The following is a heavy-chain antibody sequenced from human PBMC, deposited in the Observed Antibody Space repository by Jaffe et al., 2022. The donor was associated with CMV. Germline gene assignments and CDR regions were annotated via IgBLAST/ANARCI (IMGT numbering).Heavy chain of an antibody. Sequence: QVQLQESGPGLVKPSETLSLTCTVSGGSISSYYWSWIRQPPGKGLEWIGYIYYSGSTNYNPSLKSRVTISVDTSKNQFSLKLSSVTAADTAVYYCAISSEDTAVFDYWGQGTLVTVSS. J-gene: IGHJ4*02. V-gene: IGHV4-59*01. CDR3: AISSEDTAVFDY. CDR1: GGSISSYY. CDR2: IYYSGST. D-gene: IGHD5-18*01.